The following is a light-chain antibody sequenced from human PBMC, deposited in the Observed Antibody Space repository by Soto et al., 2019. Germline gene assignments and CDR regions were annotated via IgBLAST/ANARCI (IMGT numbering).Light chain of an antibody. CDR2: GAS. J-gene: IGKJ4*01. CDR1: QSVSSSF. Sequence: EIVLTQSPGTLSLSPGERATLTCRASQSVSSSFLAWYQQKPGEALRLLIYGASSRATGIPDRFSGSGSGTDFTFAISRLEPEDVAVYYCQQYDSSPLTFGGGTKVEIK. CDR3: QQYDSSPLT. V-gene: IGKV3-20*01.